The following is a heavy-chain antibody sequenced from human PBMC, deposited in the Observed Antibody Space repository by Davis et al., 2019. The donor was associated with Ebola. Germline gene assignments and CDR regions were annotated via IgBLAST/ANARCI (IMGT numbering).Heavy chain of an antibody. CDR2: IKQDGSEK. CDR1: GFTLSSYN. D-gene: IGHD6-25*01. V-gene: IGHV3-7*03. CDR3: QRRVDV. Sequence: PGGSLRLSCAASGFTLSSYNMSWVRQAPGKGLEWVANIKQDGSEKYYVDSVKGRFTISRDNAKNSLYLQMNSLRAEDTAVYYCQRRVDVWGQGTTVTVSS. J-gene: IGHJ6*02.